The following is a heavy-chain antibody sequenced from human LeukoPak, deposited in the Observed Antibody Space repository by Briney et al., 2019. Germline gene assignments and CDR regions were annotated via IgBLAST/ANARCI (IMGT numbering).Heavy chain of an antibody. D-gene: IGHD4-17*01. Sequence: TGGSLRLSCAASGFTVSSNYMSWVRQAPGKGLEWVSVIYSGGSTYYADSVKGRFTISRDNSKNTLYLQMNSLRAEDTAVYYCARERQSRTTVTTYFDYWGQGTLVTVSS. CDR1: GFTVSSNY. V-gene: IGHV3-66*01. J-gene: IGHJ4*02. CDR3: ARERQSRTTVTTYFDY. CDR2: IYSGGST.